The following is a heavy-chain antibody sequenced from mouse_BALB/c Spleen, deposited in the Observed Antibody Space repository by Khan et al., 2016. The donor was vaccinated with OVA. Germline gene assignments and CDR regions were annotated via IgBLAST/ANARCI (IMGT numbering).Heavy chain of an antibody. CDR3: ASELGRYYALDY. J-gene: IGHJ4*01. D-gene: IGHD4-1*01. Sequence: EVQLQKSGPGLVKPSQSLSLTCTVTGYSITSDYAWNWIRQFPGNKLEWMGYISYSGSTTYNPSLKSRISITRDTSKDQFFLQLKSVTSEDTATYYCASELGRYYALDYWGQGTSVTVSS. V-gene: IGHV3-2*02. CDR1: GYSITSDYA. CDR2: ISYSGST.